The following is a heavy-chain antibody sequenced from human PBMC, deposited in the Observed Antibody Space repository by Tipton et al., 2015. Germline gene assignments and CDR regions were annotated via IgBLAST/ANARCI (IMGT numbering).Heavy chain of an antibody. D-gene: IGHD6-13*01. Sequence: QVQLVQSGAEVRKPGASVKVSCKASGYTFTGYYIHWVRQAPGQGLEWMGWIDPQSGGTKYAQKFQGRVSLTRDKSIRTAYMELSSLRSDDTAVYYCATHRRVSSGNWYDPDWDFDFWGRGTLLSVSS. CDR1: GYTFTGYY. CDR3: ATHRRVSSGNWYDPDWDFDF. J-gene: IGHJ2*01. V-gene: IGHV1-2*02. CDR2: IDPQSGGT.